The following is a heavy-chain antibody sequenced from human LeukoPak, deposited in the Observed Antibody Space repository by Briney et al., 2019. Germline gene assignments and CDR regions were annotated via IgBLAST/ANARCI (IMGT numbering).Heavy chain of an antibody. Sequence: SQTLSLTCNVSGGSINNGGYYRSWIRQHPGKGLEWIGYIYYSGSTYYNPSLKSRVAISVDTSKKQFSLKLSSVTAADTAVYYCARTYCSTTSCPWGYLYGMDVWGQGTTVTVSS. J-gene: IGHJ6*02. D-gene: IGHD2-2*01. CDR2: IYYSGST. V-gene: IGHV4-31*03. CDR3: ARTYCSTTSCPWGYLYGMDV. CDR1: GGSINNGGYY.